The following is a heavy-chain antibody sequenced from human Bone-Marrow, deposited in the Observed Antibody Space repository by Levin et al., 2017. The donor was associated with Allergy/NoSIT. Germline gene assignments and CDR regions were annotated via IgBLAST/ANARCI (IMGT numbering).Heavy chain of an antibody. CDR2: ISNSGVKT. Sequence: GFLRLSFSASVFFFIPSSLSWVRQAPGKGLEWVSSISNSGVKTYYAESMKGRFTISLSPSRNTLFLQVTNLRVEDTAMYYCASAWDFGVISTYYFASWGRGTLVTVSS. V-gene: IGHV3-23*01. J-gene: IGHJ4*02. D-gene: IGHD3-3*01. CDR3: ASAWDFGVISTYYFAS. CDR1: VFFFIPSS.